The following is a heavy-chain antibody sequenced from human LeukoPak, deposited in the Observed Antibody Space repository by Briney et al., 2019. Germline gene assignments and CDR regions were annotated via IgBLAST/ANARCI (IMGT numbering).Heavy chain of an antibody. V-gene: IGHV4-30-2*01. CDR1: GGSISSGGYY. CDR2: IYHSGST. CDR3: AREIDRTIMGPGI. Sequence: SETLSLTCTVSGGSISSGGYYWSWIRQPPGRGLEWIGYIYHSGSTYYNPSLKSRVTISVDRSKNQFSLKLSSVTAADTAVYYCAREIDRTIMGPGIWGQGTMVTVSS. J-gene: IGHJ3*02. D-gene: IGHD1-7*01.